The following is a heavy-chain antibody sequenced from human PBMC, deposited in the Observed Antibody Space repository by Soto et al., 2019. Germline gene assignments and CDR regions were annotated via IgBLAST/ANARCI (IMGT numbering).Heavy chain of an antibody. D-gene: IGHD5-12*01. CDR2: IIPIIGTR. CDR1: GGTFSIYA. Sequence: QVQLVQSGAEVKKPGSSVKVSCKASGGTFSIYAVSWVRQAPGQGLEWMGGIIPIIGTRNYAQRFQGRITIAGRESTSTADMEFSSLKSASSTVSYCARDPGGGYDPGDYRGQGTLVTV. CDR3: ARDPGGGYDPGDY. J-gene: IGHJ4*02. V-gene: IGHV1-69*12.